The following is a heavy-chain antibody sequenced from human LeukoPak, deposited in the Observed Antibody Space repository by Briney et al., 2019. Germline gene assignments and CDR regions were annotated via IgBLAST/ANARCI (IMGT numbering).Heavy chain of an antibody. CDR3: ARYYYFDY. CDR1: GYTFTSYY. CDR2: IDSSGGST. Sequence: GASVKVSCKASGYTFTSYYIHWVRQAPGLGLEWMGVIDSSGGSTSYAQRFQGRVTMTRDTSSSTVYMELSSLRSEDTAVYYCARYYYFDYWGQGTRVTVSS. V-gene: IGHV1-46*01. J-gene: IGHJ4*02.